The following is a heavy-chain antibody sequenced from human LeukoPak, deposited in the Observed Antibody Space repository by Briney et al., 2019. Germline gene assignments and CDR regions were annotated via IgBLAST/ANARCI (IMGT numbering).Heavy chain of an antibody. CDR3: AKDLARIGARQSDY. D-gene: IGHD6-6*01. Sequence: AGGSLRLSCAASGFTFSNYAMSWVRQAPGKGLEWVSGISDSFDSTHYADSVKGRFTIYRDNSKNTLYLQMNSLRAEDTALYYCAKDLARIGARQSDYWGQGTLVTVSS. J-gene: IGHJ4*02. CDR1: GFTFSNYA. CDR2: ISDSFDST. V-gene: IGHV3-23*01.